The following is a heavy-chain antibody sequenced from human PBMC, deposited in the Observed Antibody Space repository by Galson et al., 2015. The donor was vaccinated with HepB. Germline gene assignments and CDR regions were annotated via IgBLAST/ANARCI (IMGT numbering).Heavy chain of an antibody. CDR2: IIPIFGTA. CDR3: ARGDIVVVPAAILGYYYYMDV. J-gene: IGHJ6*03. CDR1: GGTFSSYA. V-gene: IGHV1-69*13. D-gene: IGHD2-2*01. Sequence: SVKVSCKASGGTFSSYAISWVRQAPGQGLEWMGGIIPIFGTANHAQKFQGRVTITADESTSTAYMELSSLRSEDTAVYYCARGDIVVVPAAILGYYYYMDVWGKGTTVTVSS.